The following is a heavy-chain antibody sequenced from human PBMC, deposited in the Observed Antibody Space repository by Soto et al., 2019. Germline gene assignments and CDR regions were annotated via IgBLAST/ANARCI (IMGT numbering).Heavy chain of an antibody. CDR2: ISTYNGNT. CDR3: ARGRAGPSSYYYYYCMDV. J-gene: IGHJ6*02. V-gene: IGHV1-18*04. D-gene: IGHD6-6*01. CDR1: GYTFTSCG. Sequence: PVKVSCKASGYTFTSCGLSWLRQAPGQGLEWMGWISTYNGNTNYAQKLQGRVTMTTDTSTSTDYMELRSLRSDDTAVYYCARGRAGPSSYYYYYCMDVWGQGTTVTVSS.